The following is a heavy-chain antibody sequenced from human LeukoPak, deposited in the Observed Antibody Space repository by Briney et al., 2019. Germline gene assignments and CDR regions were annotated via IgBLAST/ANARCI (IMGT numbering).Heavy chain of an antibody. D-gene: IGHD2-2*01. V-gene: IGHV3-48*01. CDR2: ISSSSSTI. CDR1: GFTFSSYG. J-gene: IGHJ4*02. Sequence: GGSLRLSCAASGFTFSSYGMNWVRQAPGKGLEWVSYISSSSSTITYADSVRGRFTISRDNDKNSLYLQMNSLRAEDTAVYFCAREAPALDSWGQGTLLTVSS. CDR3: AREAPALDS.